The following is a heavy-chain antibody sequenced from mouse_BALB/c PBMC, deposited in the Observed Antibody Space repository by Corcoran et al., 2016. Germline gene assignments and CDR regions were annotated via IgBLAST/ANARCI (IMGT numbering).Heavy chain of an antibody. J-gene: IGHJ4*01. V-gene: IGHV1-18*01. D-gene: IGHD2-1*01. CDR2: INPYNGGT. CDR1: GYSFTGYT. Sequence: EVQLQQSGPELVKPGASMKISCKASGYSFTGYTMNWVKQSHGKNLEWIGLINPYNGGTSYNQKFKGKATLTVDKSSSTAYMELLSLTSEDSAVYYCERDDGNYVYYYAMDYWGQGTSVTVSS. CDR3: ERDDGNYVYYYAMDY.